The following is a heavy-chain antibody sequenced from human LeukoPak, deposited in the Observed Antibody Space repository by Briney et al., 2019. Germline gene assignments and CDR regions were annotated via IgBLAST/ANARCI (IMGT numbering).Heavy chain of an antibody. CDR1: GFIVNSYA. CDR3: AKDACSGGSCYSLYYFDY. Sequence: PGGSLKLSCAASGFIVNSYAVSWVRQAPGKGLEWVSAISGSGGSTYYADSVKGRFTISRDNSKNTLYLQMNSLRAEDTAVYYCAKDACSGGSCYSLYYFDYWGQGTLVTVSS. J-gene: IGHJ4*02. CDR2: ISGSGGST. D-gene: IGHD2-15*01. V-gene: IGHV3-23*01.